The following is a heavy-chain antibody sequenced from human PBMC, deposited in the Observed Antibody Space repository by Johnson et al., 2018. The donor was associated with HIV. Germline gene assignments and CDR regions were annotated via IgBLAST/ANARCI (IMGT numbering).Heavy chain of an antibody. J-gene: IGHJ4*02. Sequence: QVQLQESGPGLVKPSQTLSLTCTVSGESMSSDNYFWSWIRQPAGKGLEWIGRVYTTGSTNYNPSLKSRVTISVDTSESQVSLKLTSVTATDTAVYYCARGLGTTSFDYWGQGAPVTVSS. CDR3: ARGLGTTSFDY. CDR1: GESMSSDNYF. V-gene: IGHV4-61*02. D-gene: IGHD3-16*01. CDR2: VYTTGST.